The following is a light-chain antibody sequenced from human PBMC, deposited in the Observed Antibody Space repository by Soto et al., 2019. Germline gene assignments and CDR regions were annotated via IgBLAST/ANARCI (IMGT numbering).Light chain of an antibody. V-gene: IGKV1-27*01. CDR3: QKYNSAPCT. CDR2: AAS. Sequence: DIQMTQSPSSLSASVGDRVTITCRASQVISNYLAWYQQKPGEVPKLLIYAASTLQSGVPSRFSGSGSGTDFTLTISSLQPEDVATYYCQKYNSAPCTFGPGTKVDFK. J-gene: IGKJ3*01. CDR1: QVISNY.